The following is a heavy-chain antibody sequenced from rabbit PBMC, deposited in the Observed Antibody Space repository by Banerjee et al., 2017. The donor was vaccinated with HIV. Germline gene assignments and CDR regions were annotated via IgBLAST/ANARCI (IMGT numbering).Heavy chain of an antibody. Sequence: ESGGGLVKPGASLTLICTASGFSFSSGYDMSWVRQAPGKGLEWIACIYISTGNTYYASWAKGRFTISKTSSTTVTLQMTSLTAADTATYFCARDTGTSFSTYGMDLWGQGTLVTVS. D-gene: IGHD8-1*01. CDR2: IYISTGNT. CDR1: GFSFSSGYD. V-gene: IGHV1S40*01. J-gene: IGHJ6*01. CDR3: ARDTGTSFSTYGMDL.